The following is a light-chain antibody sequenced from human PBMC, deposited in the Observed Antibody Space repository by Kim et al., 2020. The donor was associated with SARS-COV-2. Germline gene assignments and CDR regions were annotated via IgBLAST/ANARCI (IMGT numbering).Light chain of an antibody. CDR1: QNLIYRSNAENY. CDR3: QQYHSSPYT. J-gene: IGKJ2*01. Sequence: DIVMTQSPDSLAVSLGERATINCKSSQNLIYRSNAENYLAWYQQKPGHPPKLLIYWASTRESGVPDRFSGSGSGTDFTLTINNLQAEDVAVYFCQQYHSSPYTFGQGTKLEI. CDR2: WAS. V-gene: IGKV4-1*01.